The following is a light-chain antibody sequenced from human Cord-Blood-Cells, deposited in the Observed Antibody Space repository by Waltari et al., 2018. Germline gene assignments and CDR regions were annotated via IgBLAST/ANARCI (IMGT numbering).Light chain of an antibody. CDR1: QSVLYSSNNKNY. Sequence: DIVMTQSPDSLAVSLGERATINCKSSQSVLYSSNNKNYLAWYQQKPGQPPKLLIYCASSREAGVADRCSGSGSGKDFTLTISSLQAEDVAVYYCQQYYSTHTFGQGTKLEIK. J-gene: IGKJ2*01. CDR2: CAS. CDR3: QQYYSTHT. V-gene: IGKV4-1*01.